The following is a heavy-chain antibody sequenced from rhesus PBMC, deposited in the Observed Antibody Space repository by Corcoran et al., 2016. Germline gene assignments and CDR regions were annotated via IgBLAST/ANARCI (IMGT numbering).Heavy chain of an antibody. V-gene: IGHV4-143*01. J-gene: IGHJ6*01. D-gene: IGHD2-39*02. CDR1: GGAITGYHN. CDR2: VYGTRAST. CDR3: ARQGYTDHLGGLDS. Sequence: QVQLQESGPGLVKPSETLSPPCTVPGGAITGYHNRNWIRQAPGKGLEWMGAVYGTRASTNYNPSLESRLTISKDTSKDQFSLRLTSVTAADTAVDYCARQGYTDHLGGLDSWGQGVVVTVSS.